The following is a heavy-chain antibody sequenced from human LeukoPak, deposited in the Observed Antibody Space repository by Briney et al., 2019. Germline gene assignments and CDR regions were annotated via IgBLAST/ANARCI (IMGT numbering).Heavy chain of an antibody. CDR2: IYYSGST. CDR1: GGSISSSSCY. CDR3: ASPSSGWLNDY. V-gene: IGHV4-39*01. Sequence: SETLSLTCTVSGGSISSSSCYWGWIRQPPGKGLEWIGSIYYSGSTYYNPSLKSRVTISVDTSKNQFSLKLSSVTAADTAVYYCASPSSGWLNDYWGQGTLVTVSS. J-gene: IGHJ4*02. D-gene: IGHD6-19*01.